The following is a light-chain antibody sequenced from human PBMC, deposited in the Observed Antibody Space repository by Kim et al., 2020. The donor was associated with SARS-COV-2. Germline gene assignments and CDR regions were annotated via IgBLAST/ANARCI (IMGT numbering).Light chain of an antibody. J-gene: IGKJ1*01. CDR1: QRVDSSH. Sequence: LYPGERAPLSCRASQRVDSSHLAWYQQKPGQTPRLLMHGASKRASGIADRFSGSGSGTDFTLTISRLEPEDFAVYYCHQYGDSQTFGQGTKVDIK. CDR2: GAS. CDR3: HQYGDSQT. V-gene: IGKV3-20*01.